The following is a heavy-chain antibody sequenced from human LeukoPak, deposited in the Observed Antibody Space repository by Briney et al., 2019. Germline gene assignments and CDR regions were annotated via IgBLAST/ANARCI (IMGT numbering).Heavy chain of an antibody. CDR2: ISRSSSTI. D-gene: IGHD6-19*01. V-gene: IGHV3-48*01. Sequence: GGSLRLSCAASGFSFSSYSMNWVRQAPGKGLEWVSYISRSSSTIYYADSVKGRFTISRDNAKNSLYLQMNSLRAEDTAVYYCAKDAEQWLPTNYFDYWGQGTLVTVSS. CDR1: GFSFSSYS. J-gene: IGHJ4*02. CDR3: AKDAEQWLPTNYFDY.